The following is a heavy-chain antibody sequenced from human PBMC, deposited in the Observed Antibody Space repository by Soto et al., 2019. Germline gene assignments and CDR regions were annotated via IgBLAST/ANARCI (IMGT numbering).Heavy chain of an antibody. CDR1: GGSFSGYY. D-gene: IGHD3-3*01. CDR2: INHSGST. CDR3: ARGFSLRFCDHRHLFAP. J-gene: IGHJ5*02. V-gene: IGHV4-34*01. Sequence: PSETLSLTCAVYGGSFSGYYWSWIRQPPGKGLEWIGEINHSGSTNYNPSLKSRVTISVDTSKNQFSLKLSSVTAADTAVYYCARGFSLRFCDHRHLFAPWGRGTLVTGSS.